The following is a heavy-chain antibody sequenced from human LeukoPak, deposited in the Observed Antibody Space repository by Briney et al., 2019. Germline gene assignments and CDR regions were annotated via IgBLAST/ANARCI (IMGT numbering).Heavy chain of an antibody. D-gene: IGHD3-16*01. CDR3: ARDTLSGVDI. V-gene: IGHV4-31*03. CDR2: IYYSGST. Sequence: SQTLSLTCTVSGGSISSGGYYWSWIRQHPGKGLEWIGYIYYSGSTYYNPSLKSRVTISVDTSKNQLSLKLSSVTAADTAVYYCARDTLSGVDIWGQGTMVTVSS. CDR1: GGSISSGGYY. J-gene: IGHJ3*02.